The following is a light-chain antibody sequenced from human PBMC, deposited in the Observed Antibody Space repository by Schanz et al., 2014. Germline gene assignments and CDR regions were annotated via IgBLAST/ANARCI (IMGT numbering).Light chain of an antibody. Sequence: QSVLTQPPSVSGAPGQRVTISCTGSSSNIGAGYAVHWYQQVPGAAPKLLIHGHSNRPSGVPDRFSGSESGTSASLAITGLQTDDEADYFCQSYDSSLSGSVFGGGTKLTVL. V-gene: IGLV1-40*01. CDR1: SSNIGAGYA. J-gene: IGLJ3*02. CDR2: GHS. CDR3: QSYDSSLSGSV.